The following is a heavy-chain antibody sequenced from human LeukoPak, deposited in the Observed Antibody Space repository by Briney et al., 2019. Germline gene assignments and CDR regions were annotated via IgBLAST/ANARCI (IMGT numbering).Heavy chain of an antibody. V-gene: IGHV4-30-2*01. D-gene: IGHD1-26*01. J-gene: IGHJ4*02. CDR2: IYHSGST. CDR1: GVSISSGGYS. Sequence: SETLSLTCAVSGVSISSGGYSWSWIRQPPGKGLEWIGYIYHSGSTYYNPSLKSRVTISVDRSKNQFSLKLSSVTAADTAVYYCARGFSGSYVDYWGQGTLVTVSS. CDR3: ARGFSGSYVDY.